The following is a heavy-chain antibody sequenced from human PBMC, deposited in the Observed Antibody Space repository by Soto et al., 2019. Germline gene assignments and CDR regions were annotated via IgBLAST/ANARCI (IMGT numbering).Heavy chain of an antibody. CDR3: ARRYYDSTGYYKY. Sequence: QMQLVQSGAEVKKPGSSMKVSCKASEGTFSSYAISWVRQAPGQGLEWMGGIIPIFGTANYAQKFQGRVTITADKSTSTAYMELSSLRSEDTAVYYCARRYYDSTGYYKYWGQGTLVTVSS. V-gene: IGHV1-69*06. D-gene: IGHD3-22*01. J-gene: IGHJ4*02. CDR2: IIPIFGTA. CDR1: EGTFSSYA.